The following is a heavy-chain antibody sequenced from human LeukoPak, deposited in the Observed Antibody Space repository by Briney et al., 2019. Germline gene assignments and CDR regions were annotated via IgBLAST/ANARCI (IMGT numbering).Heavy chain of an antibody. Sequence: GGSLRLSCAASGFTYRNYWMSWVRQAPGKGLEWAANIKHDGSEKYYVDSVKGRFTISRDNAKDSLYLQMNSLRAEDTAVYYCGRSRGAGPGAHFDVWGQGTLVTVSS. CDR1: GFTYRNYW. CDR2: IKHDGSEK. CDR3: GRSRGAGPGAHFDV. V-gene: IGHV3-7*05. J-gene: IGHJ4*02. D-gene: IGHD6-19*01.